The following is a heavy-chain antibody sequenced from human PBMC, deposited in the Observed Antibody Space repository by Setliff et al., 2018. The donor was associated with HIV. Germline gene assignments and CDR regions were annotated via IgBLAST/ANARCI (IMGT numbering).Heavy chain of an antibody. Sequence: PSETLSLTCSVSGDSISDYYWSWVRQPPGKGLEWIGYTFSRGSTNYNPSLRSRGTILVDTSKNKFSLKVTSVTSADTAVYYCAKGAGSYGDYTFDYWGQGNLVTASS. V-gene: IGHV4-59*03. CDR1: GDSISDYY. J-gene: IGHJ4*02. CDR2: TFSRGST. CDR3: AKGAGSYGDYTFDY. D-gene: IGHD4-17*01.